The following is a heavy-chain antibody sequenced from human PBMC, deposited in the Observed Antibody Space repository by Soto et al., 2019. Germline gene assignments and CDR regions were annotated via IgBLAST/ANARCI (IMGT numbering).Heavy chain of an antibody. CDR3: ARLRLTGYFDY. CDR1: GFTFDEYG. CDR2: INWNGNSR. Sequence: GGSLRLSCAASGFTFDEYGMSWVRHVPGKGLEWVSGINWNGNSRGYADSVKGRFTISRDNAKKSVYLQMNSLRAEDTAVYYCARLRLTGYFDYWGQGTLVTVSS. J-gene: IGHJ4*02. V-gene: IGHV3-20*04.